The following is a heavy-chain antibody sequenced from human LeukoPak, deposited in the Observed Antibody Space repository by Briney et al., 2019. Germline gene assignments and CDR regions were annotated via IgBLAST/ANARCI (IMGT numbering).Heavy chain of an antibody. J-gene: IGHJ3*01. Sequence: GGSLRLSCAASGFTFSNYGMHWVRQAPGKGLEWVATISFDGRNEYYADSVKGRFTISRDTSKNTLFLQMNSLRAEDTALYYCARRLSLRFDAFAVWGPGTVVTVSS. CDR2: ISFDGRNE. V-gene: IGHV3-30*12. D-gene: IGHD2-21*02. CDR3: ARRLSLRFDAFAV. CDR1: GFTFSNYG.